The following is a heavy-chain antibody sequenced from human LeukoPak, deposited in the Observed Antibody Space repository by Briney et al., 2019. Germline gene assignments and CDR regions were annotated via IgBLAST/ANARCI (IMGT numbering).Heavy chain of an antibody. CDR1: GCTFSSYS. Sequence: GGSRRFSCAASGCTFSSYSMNWFRQAAGKGLGWVSSISSSSTSIYYADSVKGRFTISRDNAKNSLYLQMNSLRAEDTAVYYCARVPNIVGGSGMDVWGKGTTASVSS. CDR2: ISSSSTSI. V-gene: IGHV3-21*01. D-gene: IGHD2-15*01. CDR3: ARVPNIVGGSGMDV. J-gene: IGHJ6*04.